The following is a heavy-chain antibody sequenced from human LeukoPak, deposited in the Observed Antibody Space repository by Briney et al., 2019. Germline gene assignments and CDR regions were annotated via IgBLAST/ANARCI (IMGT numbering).Heavy chain of an antibody. Sequence: PGGSLRLSCAASGFTFSSYAISWVRQAPGKGLEWVSAISGSGGSTYYTDSVKGRFTISRDNSKNTLYLQMNSLRAEDTVVYQCAKGRYYHDNSDAFEIWGQGTMVTVSS. CDR2: ISGSGGST. CDR3: AKGRYYHDNSDAFEI. CDR1: GFTFSSYA. D-gene: IGHD3-22*01. V-gene: IGHV3-23*01. J-gene: IGHJ3*02.